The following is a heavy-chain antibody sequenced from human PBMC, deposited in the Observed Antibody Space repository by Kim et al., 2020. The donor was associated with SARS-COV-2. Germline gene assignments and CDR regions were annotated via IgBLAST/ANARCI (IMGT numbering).Heavy chain of an antibody. CDR2: IRSKANSYAT. V-gene: IGHV3-73*01. D-gene: IGHD3-9*01. J-gene: IGHJ6*02. CDR1: GFTFSGSA. CDR3: TRPIPHYDILTGYHYGMDV. Sequence: GGSLRLSCAASGFTFSGSAMHWVRQASGKGLEWVGRIRSKANSYATAYAASVKGRFTISRDDSKNTAYLQMNSLKTEDTAVYYCTRPIPHYDILTGYHYGMDVWGQGTTVTVSS.